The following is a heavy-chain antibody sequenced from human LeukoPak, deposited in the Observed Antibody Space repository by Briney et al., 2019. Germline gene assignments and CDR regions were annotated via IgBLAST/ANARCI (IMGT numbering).Heavy chain of an antibody. D-gene: IGHD4-23*01. CDR2: IYYSGST. V-gene: IGHV4-59*08. J-gene: IGHJ4*02. CDR3: ARHGPSVGNTVVTSELYYFDY. CDR1: GGSISSYY. Sequence: SETLSLTCTVSGGSISSYYWSWIRQPPGKGLEWIGYIYYSGSTNYNPSLKSRVTILVDTSKNQFSLKLSSVTAADTAVYYCARHGPSVGNTVVTSELYYFDYWGQGTLVTVSS.